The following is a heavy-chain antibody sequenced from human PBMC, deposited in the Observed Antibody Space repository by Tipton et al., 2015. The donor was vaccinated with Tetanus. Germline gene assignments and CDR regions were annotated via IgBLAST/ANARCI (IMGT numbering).Heavy chain of an antibody. CDR1: GFTFSSYG. CDR2: ISFDGSDK. D-gene: IGHD2-15*01. CDR3: ARDLRYSSSWDDS. Sequence: SLRLSCAASGFTFSSYGMHWVRQAPGKGLEWVAVISFDGSDKDFAHSVKGRFTISRDNSKNTIYLQMNSLRIEDTAVYYCARDLRYSSSWDDSWGQGTLVTVSS. V-gene: IGHV3-30*03. J-gene: IGHJ5*01.